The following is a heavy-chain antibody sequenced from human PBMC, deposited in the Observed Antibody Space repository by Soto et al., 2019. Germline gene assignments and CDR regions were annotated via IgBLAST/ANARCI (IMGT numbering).Heavy chain of an antibody. V-gene: IGHV3-23*01. D-gene: IGHD3-22*01. CDR3: ARAGYYDSSGYIIDY. CDR2: ISGSGSNK. Sequence: PGGSLRLSCAASGFTFSSYAMSWVRQAPGKGLEWVSAISGSGSNKYYADSVKGRFTISRDNSKNTLYLQMNSLRAEDTAVYYSARAGYYDSSGYIIDYWGQGTLVTVSS. CDR1: GFTFSSYA. J-gene: IGHJ4*02.